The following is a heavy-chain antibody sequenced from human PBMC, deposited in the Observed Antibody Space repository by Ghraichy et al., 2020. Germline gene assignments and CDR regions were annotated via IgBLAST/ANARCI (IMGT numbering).Heavy chain of an antibody. J-gene: IGHJ2*01. CDR3: ASGRFSQYWYFDL. D-gene: IGHD3-3*01. CDR2: FYHGGST. V-gene: IGHV4-38-2*01. Sequence: SQTLSLTCAVSGYSISTGYYWGWIRQPPGKGLEWIGNFYHGGSTYYNPSLKSRVTISVDTSKNQFSLKLSSVTAADTAVYYCASGRFSQYWYFDLWGRGTLVTVSS. CDR1: GYSISTGYY.